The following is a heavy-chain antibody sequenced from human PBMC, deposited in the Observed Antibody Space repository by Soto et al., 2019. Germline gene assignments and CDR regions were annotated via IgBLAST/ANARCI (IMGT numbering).Heavy chain of an antibody. CDR3: ARDGSDYYGSGSYYTHFDY. J-gene: IGHJ4*02. CDR1: GYTFTSYG. V-gene: IGHV1-18*01. D-gene: IGHD3-10*01. Sequence: GASVKVSCKASGYTFTSYGISWVRQAPGQGLEWMGWISAYNGNTNYAQKLQGRVTMTTDTSTGTAYMELRSLRSDDTAVYYCARDGSDYYGSGSYYTHFDYWGQGTLVTVSS. CDR2: ISAYNGNT.